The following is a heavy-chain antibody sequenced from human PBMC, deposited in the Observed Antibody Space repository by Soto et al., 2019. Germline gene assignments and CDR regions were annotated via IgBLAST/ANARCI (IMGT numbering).Heavy chain of an antibody. CDR2: VSTGGGST. V-gene: IGHV3-23*01. CDR3: AKTVEMATIRPFDY. Sequence: GGSLRLSCAASGFTFSSYAMTWVRQAPGKGLEWVSAVSTGGGSTYYADSVRGRFTISRDNPKNTLYLQMNTLRAEDTAVYYCAKTVEMATIRPFDYWGQGTVVTVSS. CDR1: GFTFSSYA. D-gene: IGHD5-12*01. J-gene: IGHJ4*02.